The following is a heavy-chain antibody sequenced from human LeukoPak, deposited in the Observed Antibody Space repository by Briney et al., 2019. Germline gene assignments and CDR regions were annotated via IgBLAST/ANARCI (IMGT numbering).Heavy chain of an antibody. CDR1: GFTVSSNY. J-gene: IGHJ4*02. V-gene: IGHV3-11*01. Sequence: SGGSLRLSCAASGFTVSSNYMSWVRQAPGKGLEWVSYISSSGSTIYYADSVKGRFTISRDNAKNSLYLQMNSLRAEDTAVYYCARGLDSSSWVAPFDYWGQGTLVTVSS. D-gene: IGHD6-13*01. CDR3: ARGLDSSSWVAPFDY. CDR2: ISSSGSTI.